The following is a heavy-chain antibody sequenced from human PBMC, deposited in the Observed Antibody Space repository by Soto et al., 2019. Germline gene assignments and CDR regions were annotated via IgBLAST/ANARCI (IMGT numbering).Heavy chain of an antibody. CDR1: GDRVSTNSAT. CDR2: TYYRSKWYN. D-gene: IGHD2-8*01. CDR3: ARLIGNSWLDS. Sequence: SQXLSRTCAISGDRVSTNSATWDWIRQSPSRGLEWLGRTYYRSKWYNDYAVSVKGRITINPDTSNNQLSLQLNSVTPDDTAVYYCARLIGNSWLDSWGQGTLVTSPQ. J-gene: IGHJ5*01. V-gene: IGHV6-1*01.